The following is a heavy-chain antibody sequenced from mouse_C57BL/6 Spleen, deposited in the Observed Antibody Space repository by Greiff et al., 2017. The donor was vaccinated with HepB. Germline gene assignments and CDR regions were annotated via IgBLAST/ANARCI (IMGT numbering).Heavy chain of an antibody. V-gene: IGHV1-64*01. J-gene: IGHJ4*01. D-gene: IGHD1-1*01. CDR1: GYTFTSYW. CDR3: ARFITTVVGEAMDY. CDR2: IHPNSGST. Sequence: VQLQQPGAELVKPGASVKLSCKASGYTFTSYWMHWVKQRPGQGLEWIGMIHPNSGSTNYNEKFKSKATLTVDKSSSTAYMQLSSLTSEDSAVYYCARFITTVVGEAMDYWGQGTSVTVSS.